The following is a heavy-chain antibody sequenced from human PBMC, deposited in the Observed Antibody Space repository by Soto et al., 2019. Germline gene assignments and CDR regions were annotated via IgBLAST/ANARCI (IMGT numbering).Heavy chain of an antibody. J-gene: IGHJ4*02. CDR1: GFTFSSYT. Sequence: PGGSLRLSCAASGFTFSSYTMHWVRQAPGKGLEWVAVISYDGSNKYYADSVKGRFAISRDNSKNTLYLQMNSLRAEDTAVYYCARDPTYRYGSTYFHFWGQGTLVTVSS. CDR3: ARDPTYRYGSTYFHF. V-gene: IGHV3-30*09. CDR2: ISYDGSNK. D-gene: IGHD5-18*01.